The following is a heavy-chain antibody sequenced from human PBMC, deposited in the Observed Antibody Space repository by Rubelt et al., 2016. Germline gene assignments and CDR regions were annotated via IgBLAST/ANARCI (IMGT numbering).Heavy chain of an antibody. CDR1: GFTASSVW. Sequence: EAKGGLVQPGGSLRLSCVASGFTASSVWMHWVRQVPGKGLVWVSRINDDVSSTTTAYADSVEGRFTISRDYAKNTLYLEMNSLRAEDTAVYYCARDQSSEWDNYAMDVWGQGTTVTVSS. J-gene: IGHJ6*02. CDR2: INDDVSST. D-gene: IGHD1-14*01. CDR3: ARDQSSEWDNYAMDV. V-gene: IGHV3-74*01.